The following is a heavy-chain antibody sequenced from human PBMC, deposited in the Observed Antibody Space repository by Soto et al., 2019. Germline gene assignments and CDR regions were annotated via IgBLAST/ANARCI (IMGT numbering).Heavy chain of an antibody. Sequence: LRXCCSSSGFTFNSYAMHWVRQAPGKGLEFVSAISSYGADTYYADSVKGRFAISRDNSKNTLYLQMSSLRAEDTALYYCVKEGYMRSDWYGQFDYWGQGALVTVSS. CDR3: VKEGYMRSDWYGQFDY. D-gene: IGHD6-19*01. CDR2: ISSYGADT. J-gene: IGHJ4*02. V-gene: IGHV3-64D*06. CDR1: GFTFNSYA.